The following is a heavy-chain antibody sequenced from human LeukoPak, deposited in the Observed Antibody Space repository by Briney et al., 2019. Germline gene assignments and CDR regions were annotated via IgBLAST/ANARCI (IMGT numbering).Heavy chain of an antibody. CDR2: IFHSGDV. D-gene: IGHD2-15*01. Sequence: SETLSLTCTVSGYSISSGYFWGWIRQPPGKGPEWIGSIFHSGDVYYNPALQSRVTISIDASTNRFSLKLTSVTAADTALYYCARVVASTSIDSWGQGTLVTVSS. CDR1: GYSISSGYF. J-gene: IGHJ4*02. CDR3: ARVVASTSIDS. V-gene: IGHV4-38-2*02.